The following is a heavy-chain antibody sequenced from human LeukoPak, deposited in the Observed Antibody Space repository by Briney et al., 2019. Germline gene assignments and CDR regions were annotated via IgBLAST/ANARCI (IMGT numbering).Heavy chain of an antibody. V-gene: IGHV3-33*01. CDR2: IWYDGSNK. D-gene: IGHD2/OR15-2a*01. J-gene: IGHJ4*02. CDR1: GFIFSSYG. CDR3: AREGPRGNSQFDY. Sequence: PGGSLRLSCAASGFIFSSYGMHWVRQAPGKGLEWVALIWYDGSNKYYADSVKGRLTISRDNSKNTLYLQMNSLRAEDTVVYYCAREGPRGNSQFDYWGQGTLVTVSS.